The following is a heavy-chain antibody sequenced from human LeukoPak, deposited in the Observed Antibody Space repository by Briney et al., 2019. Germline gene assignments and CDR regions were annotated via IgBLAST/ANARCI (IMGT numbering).Heavy chain of an antibody. V-gene: IGHV4-59*08. Sequence: SETLSLTCTVSGGSINNYYWSWIRQPPGKGLEWIGYIHYSGSTNYNPSLKSRATISVDTSKAHFSLKLSSATAADTAVYYCARHDPGWFDTWGQGTLVTVSS. J-gene: IGHJ5*02. CDR1: GGSINNYY. CDR2: IHYSGST. CDR3: ARHDPGWFDT. D-gene: IGHD7-27*01.